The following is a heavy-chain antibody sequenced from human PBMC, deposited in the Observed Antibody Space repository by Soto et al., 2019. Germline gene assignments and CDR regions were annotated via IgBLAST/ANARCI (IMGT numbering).Heavy chain of an antibody. J-gene: IGHJ5*02. CDR2: TYYRSKWYS. Sequence: SQTLSLTCAISGDSVSSNSAAWNWIRQSPSRGLEWLGRTYYRSKWYSVYAVSVKGRITIKPDTSKNQFSLQLNSVTPEDTAVYYCARDAISMVRGTNNWFDPWGQGTLVTVSS. CDR3: ARDAISMVRGTNNWFDP. D-gene: IGHD3-10*01. V-gene: IGHV6-1*01. CDR1: GDSVSSNSAA.